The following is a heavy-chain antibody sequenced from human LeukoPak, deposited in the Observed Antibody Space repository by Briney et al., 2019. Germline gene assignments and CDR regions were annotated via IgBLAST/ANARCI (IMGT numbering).Heavy chain of an antibody. CDR1: GFTFDDYA. CDR2: ISRNSGSI. J-gene: IGHJ4*02. V-gene: IGHV3-9*01. Sequence: PGGSLRLSCAASGFTFDDYAMHWVRQAPGKGLEWVSGISRNSGSIGYADSVKGRFTISRDNAKNSLYLQMNSLRAEDTALYYCAKGPAAAGSRFDYWGQGTLVTVSS. D-gene: IGHD6-13*01. CDR3: AKGPAAAGSRFDY.